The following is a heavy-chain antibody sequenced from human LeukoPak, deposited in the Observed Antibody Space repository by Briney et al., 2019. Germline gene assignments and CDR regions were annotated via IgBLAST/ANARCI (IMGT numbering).Heavy chain of an antibody. CDR2: FIPRLGTS. CDR1: GGTFLSST. D-gene: IGHD3-10*01. J-gene: IGHJ4*02. CDR3: AREGGYFGSLDS. V-gene: IGHV1-69*08. Sequence: SVKVSCKASGGTFLSSTISWVRQAPGQGLEWMGRFIPRLGTSNYAQKFQGRVTITADKATNTANVELSSLRSEDTAVYFCAREGGYFGSLDSWGQGTLVTVSS.